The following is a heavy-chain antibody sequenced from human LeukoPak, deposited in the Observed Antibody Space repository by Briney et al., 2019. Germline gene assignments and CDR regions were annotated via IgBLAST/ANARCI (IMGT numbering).Heavy chain of an antibody. CDR1: GFTFSDSA. Sequence: GGSLRLSCAASGFTFSDSAMTWVRQVPGKGLEWVSLISSSGGNTYYADSVKGRFTISRDNSKNTLYLQMNSLRAEDTAVYYCAKDLVYCSSTSCYDYYYYGMDVWGQGTTVTVSS. J-gene: IGHJ6*02. CDR3: AKDLVYCSSTSCYDYYYYGMDV. D-gene: IGHD2-2*01. V-gene: IGHV3-23*01. CDR2: ISSSGGNT.